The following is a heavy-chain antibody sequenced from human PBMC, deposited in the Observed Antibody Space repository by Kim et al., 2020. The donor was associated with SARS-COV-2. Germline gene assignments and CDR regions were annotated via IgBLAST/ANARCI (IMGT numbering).Heavy chain of an antibody. V-gene: IGHV4-31*03. J-gene: IGHJ6*02. CDR1: GGSISSGGYY. CDR3: ARDLGSTYYYDSSGSSYYYYGMDV. CDR2: IYYSGST. D-gene: IGHD3-22*01. Sequence: SETLSLTCTVSGGSISSGGYYWSWIRQHPGKGLEWIGYIYYSGSTYYNPSLKSRVTISVDTSKNQFSLKLSSVTAADTAVYYCARDLGSTYYYDSSGSSYYYYGMDVWGQGTTVTVSS.